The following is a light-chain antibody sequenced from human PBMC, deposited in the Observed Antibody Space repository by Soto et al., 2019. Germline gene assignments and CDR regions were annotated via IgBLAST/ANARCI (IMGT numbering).Light chain of an antibody. V-gene: IGKV1-39*01. Sequence: DVQMTQSQSSLSASVGDRVTITCRASQSISSYLNWYQQKPGKAPKLLIYAASSLQSGVPSRFSGSGSGTDFTLTISSLQPEDFATYYCQQSYSTPITFGQGTRLAIK. CDR2: AAS. CDR1: QSISSY. J-gene: IGKJ5*01. CDR3: QQSYSTPIT.